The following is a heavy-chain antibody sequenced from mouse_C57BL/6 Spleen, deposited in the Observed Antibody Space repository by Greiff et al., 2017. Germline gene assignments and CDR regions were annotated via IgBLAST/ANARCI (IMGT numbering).Heavy chain of an antibody. J-gene: IGHJ2*01. V-gene: IGHV1-50*01. CDR2: IDPSDSYT. CDR1: GYTFTSYW. Sequence: VKLQQPGAELVKPGASVKLSCKASGYTFTSYWMQWVKQRPGQGLEWIGEIDPSDSYTNYNQKFKGKATLTVDTSSSTAYMQLSSLTSEDSAVYYCAKKLYYSNDYWGQGTTLTVSS. CDR3: AKKLYYSNDY. D-gene: IGHD2-5*01.